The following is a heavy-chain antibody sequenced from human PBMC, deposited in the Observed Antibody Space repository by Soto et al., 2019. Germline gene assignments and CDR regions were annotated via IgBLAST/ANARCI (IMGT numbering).Heavy chain of an antibody. CDR3: AKGSGYSHGPIDY. CDR1: GFTFSNYG. CDR2: ISYDGSDK. D-gene: IGHD5-18*01. Sequence: GSLRLSCAASGFTFSNYGMHWVRQAPGKGLEWVAVISYDGSDKYYADSVKGRFTISRDNSKNTLYLQMNSLRVEDTAVYSCAKGSGYSHGPIDYWGQGTLVTVSS. V-gene: IGHV3-30*18. J-gene: IGHJ4*02.